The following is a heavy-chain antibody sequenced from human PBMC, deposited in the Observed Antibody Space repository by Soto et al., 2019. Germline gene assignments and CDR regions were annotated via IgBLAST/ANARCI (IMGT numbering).Heavy chain of an antibody. CDR3: AADYYDSSGYF. CDR2: INHSGST. Sequence: SETLSLTCAAYGGSFSGYYWSWIRQPPGKGLEWIGEINHSGSTNYNPSLKSRVTISVDTSKNQFSLKLSSVTAADTAVYYCAADYYDSSGYFRGQGTLVTVSS. J-gene: IGHJ4*02. CDR1: GGSFSGYY. V-gene: IGHV4-34*01. D-gene: IGHD3-22*01.